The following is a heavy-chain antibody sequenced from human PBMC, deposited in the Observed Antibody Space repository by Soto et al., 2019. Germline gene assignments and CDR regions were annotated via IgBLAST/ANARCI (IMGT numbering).Heavy chain of an antibody. J-gene: IGHJ4*02. CDR1: GYTFTSYY. V-gene: IGHV1-46*01. CDR3: ARDYYYDSSGYYKGEDY. Sequence: ASVKVSCKASGYTFTSYYMHWVRQAPGQGLEWMGIINPSGGSTSYAQKFQGRVTMTRDTSTSTVYMELSSLRSEDTAVYFCARDYYYDSSGYYKGEDYWGQGTLVTVSS. CDR2: INPSGGST. D-gene: IGHD3-22*01.